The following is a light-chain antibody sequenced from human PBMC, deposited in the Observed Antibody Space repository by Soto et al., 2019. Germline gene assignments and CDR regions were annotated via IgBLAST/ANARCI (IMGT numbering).Light chain of an antibody. CDR3: QQYNNWPPSWT. CDR2: GAF. V-gene: IGKV3-15*01. CDR1: QSAGTN. J-gene: IGKJ1*01. Sequence: IAMTQSPATLTVSPGERATLSCMASQSAGTNLAWYQQKPGQAPRLLLLGAFTRATGIPARFSGSGSGADFTLTISSLEPEDFAVYYCQQYNNWPPSWTFGQGTKVDIK.